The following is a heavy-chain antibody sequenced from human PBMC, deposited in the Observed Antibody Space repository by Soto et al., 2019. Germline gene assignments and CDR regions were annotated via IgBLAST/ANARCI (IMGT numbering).Heavy chain of an antibody. J-gene: IGHJ6*02. D-gene: IGHD3-10*01. CDR3: ANGPVVPFLAPTGSYFGYDF. CDR1: GYSFTSYW. CDR2: IDPSDSYT. Sequence: GESLKISCKGSGYSFTSYWISWVRQMPGKGLEWMGRIDPSDSYTNYSPSFQGHVTISADKSISTAYLQMDSLRAGDTAIYYCANGPVVPFLAPTGSYFGYDFWGQGTTVTVSS. V-gene: IGHV5-10-1*01.